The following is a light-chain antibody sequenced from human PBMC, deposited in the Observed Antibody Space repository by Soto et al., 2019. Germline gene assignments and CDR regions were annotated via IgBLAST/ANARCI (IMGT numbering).Light chain of an antibody. Sequence: EIVLTQSPGTLSLSPGERATLSCRASQSVSSSYLAWYQQKPGQAPRLLIYGASSRATGIPDRFSSSGSGTDFTLTISRLEPEDCAVYYCQQYGSSPPITFGQGTRLEIK. CDR3: QQYGSSPPIT. V-gene: IGKV3-20*01. J-gene: IGKJ5*01. CDR1: QSVSSSY. CDR2: GAS.